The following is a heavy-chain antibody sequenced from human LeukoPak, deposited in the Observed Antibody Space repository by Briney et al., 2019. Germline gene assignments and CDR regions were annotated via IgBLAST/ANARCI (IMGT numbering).Heavy chain of an antibody. Sequence: SETLSLTCTVSGGSISSSSYYWGWIRQPPGKGLEWIGSIYYSGSTYYNPSLKSRVTISVDTSKNQFSLKLSSVTAADTAVYYCARGGYSSSCADYWGQGTLVTVSS. CDR2: IYYSGST. CDR1: GGSISSSSYY. D-gene: IGHD6-6*01. V-gene: IGHV4-39*07. J-gene: IGHJ4*02. CDR3: ARGGYSSSCADY.